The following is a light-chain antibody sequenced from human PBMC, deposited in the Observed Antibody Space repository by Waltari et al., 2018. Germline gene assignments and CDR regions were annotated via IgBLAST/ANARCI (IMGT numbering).Light chain of an antibody. V-gene: IGKV3-20*01. J-gene: IGKJ4*01. CDR2: GTF. Sequence: EIVLTQSPGTLSLSPGDGATIPCRTSQTIRTTYLAWYQQKPGQAPTLLIYGTFSRATGIPDRFTGSGSGTDFSLTISSLEPEDFATYYCQQYDISPLTFGGGTKVEIK. CDR3: QQYDISPLT. CDR1: QTIRTTY.